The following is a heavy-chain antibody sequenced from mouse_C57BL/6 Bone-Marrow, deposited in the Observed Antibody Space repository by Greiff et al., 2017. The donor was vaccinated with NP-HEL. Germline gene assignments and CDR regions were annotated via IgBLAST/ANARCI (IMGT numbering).Heavy chain of an antibody. CDR1: GYTFTSYW. CDR2: FDPSDSYT. Sequence: VQLQQPGAELVKPGASVKLSCKASGYTFTSYWMQWVKQRPGQGLEWIGEFDPSDSYTNYNQKFKGKATLTVDTSSSTAYMQLSSLTSEDSAVYYCARPLRLPSYYDAMDDWGQGTSVTVSS. D-gene: IGHD3-2*02. CDR3: ARPLRLPSYYDAMDD. V-gene: IGHV1-50*01. J-gene: IGHJ4*01.